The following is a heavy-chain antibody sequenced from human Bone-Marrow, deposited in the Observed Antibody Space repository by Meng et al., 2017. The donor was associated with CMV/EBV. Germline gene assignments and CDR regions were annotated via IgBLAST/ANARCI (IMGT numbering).Heavy chain of an antibody. J-gene: IGHJ6*02. D-gene: IGHD1-26*01. CDR3: ATGFGQWELRGMDV. Sequence: SETLSLTCTVSGGSISSSSYYWGWIRRPPGKGLEWIGSIYYSGSTYYNPSLKSRVTISVDTSKNQFSLKLSSVTAADTAVYYCATGFGQWELRGMDVWGQGTTVTVSS. CDR2: IYYSGST. CDR1: GGSISSSSYY. V-gene: IGHV4-39*07.